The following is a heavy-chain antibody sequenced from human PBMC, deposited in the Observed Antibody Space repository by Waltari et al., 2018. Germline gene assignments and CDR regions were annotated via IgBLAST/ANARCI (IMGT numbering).Heavy chain of an antibody. Sequence: EVQLLESGGGLVQPGGSLKLSCGASGITFSSYPLGWVRQAPGKWLEWVSTISASGGTFYADSVKGWFTVSRDSSTNTLSLQMNSLRAEDTAVYYCARGPAYYFDYWDQGTLVTVSS. CDR2: ISASGGT. CDR1: GITFSSYP. V-gene: IGHV3-23*01. J-gene: IGHJ4*02. CDR3: ARGPAYYFDY.